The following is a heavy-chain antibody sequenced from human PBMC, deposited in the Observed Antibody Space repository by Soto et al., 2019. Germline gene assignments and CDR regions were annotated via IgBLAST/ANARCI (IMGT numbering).Heavy chain of an antibody. D-gene: IGHD3-22*01. CDR2: IYYSGST. V-gene: IGHV4-39*01. CDR1: GGSISSSSYY. J-gene: IGHJ4*02. CDR3: ARRGYDSSGYYVAPFDY. Sequence: QLQLQESGPGLVKPSETLSLTCTVSGGSISSSSYYWGWIRQPPGKGLEWIGSIYYSGSTYYNPSLKRRVTISVDTSKNQFSLKLSSVTAADTAVYYCARRGYDSSGYYVAPFDYWGQGTLVTVSS.